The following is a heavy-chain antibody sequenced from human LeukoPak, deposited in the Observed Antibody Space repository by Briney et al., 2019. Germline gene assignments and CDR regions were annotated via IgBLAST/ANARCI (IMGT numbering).Heavy chain of an antibody. CDR2: IYYSGST. J-gene: IGHJ5*02. CDR3: ARHPYYDFWSGEYNWFDP. V-gene: IGHV4-59*08. Sequence: SETLSLTCTVSGGSISSYYWSWIRQPPGKGLEWIGYIYYSGSTSYNPSLKSRVTISVDTSKNQFSLKLSSVTATDTAVYYCARHPYYDFWSGEYNWFDPWGQGTLVTVSS. CDR1: GGSISSYY. D-gene: IGHD3-3*01.